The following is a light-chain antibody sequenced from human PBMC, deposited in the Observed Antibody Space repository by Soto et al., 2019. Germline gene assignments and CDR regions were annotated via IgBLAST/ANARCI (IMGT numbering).Light chain of an antibody. CDR1: SSDVGGHNY. Sequence: QSALTQPASVSGSPGQSITISCTGTSSDVGGHNYVSWYQQHPGRAPKLLIYDVSNRPSGVSNRFSASKSGNTASLTISGLQAEDEAEYYCSSFTSSSTYVFGAGTKLTVL. CDR3: SSFTSSSTYV. CDR2: DVS. J-gene: IGLJ1*01. V-gene: IGLV2-14*01.